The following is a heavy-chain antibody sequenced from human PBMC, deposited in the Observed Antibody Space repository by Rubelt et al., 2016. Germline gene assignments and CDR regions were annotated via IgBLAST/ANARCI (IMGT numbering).Heavy chain of an antibody. V-gene: IGHV3-23*01. J-gene: IGHJ5*02. D-gene: IGHD4-17*01. Sequence: QATGEGLEWVSFIGGSGGSTNYADSVKGRFIISRDNSKNTLYLQMNSLRVEDTAVYYCARGRLTYDDYGWFDPWGQGTLVTVSS. CDR3: ARGRLTYDDYGWFDP. CDR2: IGGSGGST.